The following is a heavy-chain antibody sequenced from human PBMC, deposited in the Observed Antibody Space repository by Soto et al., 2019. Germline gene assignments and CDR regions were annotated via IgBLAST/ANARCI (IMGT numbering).Heavy chain of an antibody. Sequence: GASVKVSCKVSGYTLTELSMHWVRQAPGKGLEWMGGFDPEDGETIYAQKFQGRVTMTEDTSTDTAYMELSSLRSEDTAVYYCATVGDTQFCSGCSCYFGNLFDPWGQRTLVTVSS. CDR2: FDPEDGET. CDR1: GYTLTELS. D-gene: IGHD2-15*01. CDR3: ATVGDTQFCSGCSCYFGNLFDP. J-gene: IGHJ5*02. V-gene: IGHV1-24*01.